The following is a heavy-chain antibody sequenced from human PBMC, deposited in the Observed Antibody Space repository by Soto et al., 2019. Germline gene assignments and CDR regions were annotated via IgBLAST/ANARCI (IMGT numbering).Heavy chain of an antibody. CDR3: ATVAAAKYYFDY. D-gene: IGHD6-13*01. Sequence: ASVKVSCKVSGYTLTELSMHWVRQAPGKGLEWVGGFDPEDGETIYAQKFQGRVTMTEDTSTDTAYMELSSLRSEDTAVYYCATVAAAKYYFDYWGQGTLVTVSS. CDR1: GYTLTELS. V-gene: IGHV1-24*01. J-gene: IGHJ4*02. CDR2: FDPEDGET.